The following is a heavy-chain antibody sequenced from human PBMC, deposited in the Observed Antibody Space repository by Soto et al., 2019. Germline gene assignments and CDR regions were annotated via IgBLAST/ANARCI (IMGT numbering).Heavy chain of an antibody. V-gene: IGHV3-23*01. Sequence: GGSLRLSCAASGFTFSSYAMSWVRQAPGKGLEWVSAISGSGGSTYYADSVKGRFTISRDNSKNTLYLQMNSLRAEDTAVHYCAKDARSSSGHYYYYMDVWGKGTTVTISS. CDR2: ISGSGGST. CDR3: AKDARSSSGHYYYYMDV. D-gene: IGHD6-6*01. CDR1: GFTFSSYA. J-gene: IGHJ6*03.